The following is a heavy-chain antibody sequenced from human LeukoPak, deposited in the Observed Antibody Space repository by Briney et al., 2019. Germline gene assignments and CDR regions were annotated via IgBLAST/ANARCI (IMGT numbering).Heavy chain of an antibody. CDR2: INHSGST. Sequence: SETLSLTCAVYGGSFSGYYWSWIRRPPGKGLEWIGEINHSGSTNYNPSLKSRVTISVDTSKNQFSLKLSSVTAADTAVYYCAKEGAAPGPDFDYWGQGTLVIVSS. V-gene: IGHV4-34*01. D-gene: IGHD6-13*01. CDR1: GGSFSGYY. CDR3: AKEGAAPGPDFDY. J-gene: IGHJ4*02.